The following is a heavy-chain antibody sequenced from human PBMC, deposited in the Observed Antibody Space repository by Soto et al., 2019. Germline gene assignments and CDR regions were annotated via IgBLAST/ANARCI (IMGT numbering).Heavy chain of an antibody. V-gene: IGHV3-30*03. CDR1: GFTFSSYG. Sequence: PGGSLRLSCAASGFTFSSYGMHWVRQAPGKGLEWVAVISYDGSNKYYADSVKGRFTISRDNSKNTLYLQMNSLRAEDTAVYYCAREGYDSRNYYYYGMDVWGQGTTVTVSS. CDR3: AREGYDSRNYYYYGMDV. D-gene: IGHD3-22*01. J-gene: IGHJ6*02. CDR2: ISYDGSNK.